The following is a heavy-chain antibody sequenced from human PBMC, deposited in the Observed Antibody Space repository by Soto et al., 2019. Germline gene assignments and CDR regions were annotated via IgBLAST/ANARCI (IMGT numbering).Heavy chain of an antibody. J-gene: IGHJ6*02. CDR2: ISYDGSNK. CDR1: GFTFSSYG. Sequence: GGSLRLSCAASGFTFSSYGMHWVRQAPGKGLEWVAVISYDGSNKYYADSVKGRFTISRDNSKNTLYLQMNSLRAEDTAVYYCARAPHYYDSSGLYYYGMDVWGQGTTVTV. D-gene: IGHD3-22*01. V-gene: IGHV3-30*03. CDR3: ARAPHYYDSSGLYYYGMDV.